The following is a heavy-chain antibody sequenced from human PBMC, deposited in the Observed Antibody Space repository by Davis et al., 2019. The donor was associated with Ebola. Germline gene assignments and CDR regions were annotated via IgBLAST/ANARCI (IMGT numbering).Heavy chain of an antibody. V-gene: IGHV4-34*01. CDR2: INHSGRT. CDR1: GQSFRGYY. J-gene: IGHJ6*02. CDR3: ARRNYYAMDV. Sequence: SETLSLTCAIYGQSFRGYYWNWIRQPPGKGLEWIGEINHSGRTNYNPSLKSRVAISVDTSKNQFSLILSSVTAADTAVYYCARRNYYAMDVWGQGTTVTVSS. D-gene: IGHD2/OR15-2a*01.